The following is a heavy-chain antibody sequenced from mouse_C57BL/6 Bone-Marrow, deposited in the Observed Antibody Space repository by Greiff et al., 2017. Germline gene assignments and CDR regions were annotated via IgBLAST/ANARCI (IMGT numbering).Heavy chain of an antibody. D-gene: IGHD1-3*01. Sequence: VQLQQSGPELVKPGASVKLSCKASGYTFTSYDINWVQQTPGQGLEWIGWIYPRGGSTKYNEKFKGKVTLTVDTSYSTAYLELHSLTSEDSAVYFCAISEGAYWGQGTTLTVSS. J-gene: IGHJ2*01. CDR2: IYPRGGST. CDR3: AISEGAY. V-gene: IGHV1-85*01. CDR1: GYTFTSYD.